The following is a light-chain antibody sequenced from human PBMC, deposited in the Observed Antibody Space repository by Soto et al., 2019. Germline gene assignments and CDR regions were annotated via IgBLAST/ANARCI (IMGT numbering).Light chain of an antibody. CDR1: SSDVGGSNF. V-gene: IGLV2-11*01. Sequence: QSVLTQPASVSGSPGQSITISCTGTSSDVGGSNFVSWYQQHPGKAPKLMIYDVSKRPSGVPDRFSGSKSGNTASLTISGLQAEDEADYYCCSYAGSYTWVFGGGTKLTVL. J-gene: IGLJ3*02. CDR3: CSYAGSYTWV. CDR2: DVS.